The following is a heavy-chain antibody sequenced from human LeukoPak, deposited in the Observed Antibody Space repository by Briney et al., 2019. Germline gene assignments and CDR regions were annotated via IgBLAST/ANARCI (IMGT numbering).Heavy chain of an antibody. D-gene: IGHD2-15*01. Sequence: SQTLSLTCAISGDSVSSNSAAWNWIRQSPSRGLEWLGRTYYRSKWYNDYAVSVKSRITINPDTSKNQFSLQLNSLTPEDTAVYYCARDLSPFSVVAAGGGWFDPWGQGTLVTVSS. V-gene: IGHV6-1*01. CDR2: TYYRSKWYN. J-gene: IGHJ5*02. CDR3: ARDLSPFSVVAAGGGWFDP. CDR1: GDSVSSNSAA.